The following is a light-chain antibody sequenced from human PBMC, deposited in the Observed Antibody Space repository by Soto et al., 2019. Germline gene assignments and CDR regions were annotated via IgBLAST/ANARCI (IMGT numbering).Light chain of an antibody. CDR1: SSNIGAGYD. V-gene: IGLV1-40*01. Sequence: QSVLTQPPSVSGAPGQRVTISCTGSSSNIGAGYDVHWYQQLPGTAPKLLSYGNSNRPSGVPDRFSGSKSGTSASLAITGLQSEDEADYYCQSYDISLRGWVFVGGTKLTVL. CDR3: QSYDISLRGWV. J-gene: IGLJ3*02. CDR2: GNS.